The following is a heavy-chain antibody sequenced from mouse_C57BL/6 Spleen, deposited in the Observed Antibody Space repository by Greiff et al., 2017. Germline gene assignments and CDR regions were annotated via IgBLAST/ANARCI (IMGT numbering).Heavy chain of an antibody. CDR2: INPNYGTT. D-gene: IGHD2-14*01. CDR3: TRSRYYFDY. Sequence: EVQLQQSGPELVMPGASVKISCKASGYSFTDYNMNWVKQSNGKSLEWIGVINPNYGTTSYNQKFKGKATLTVDQSSSTAYMQLNSLTSKDSAVXCCTRSRYYFDYGGQGTTHTVST. CDR1: GYSFTDYN. J-gene: IGHJ2*01. V-gene: IGHV1-39*01.